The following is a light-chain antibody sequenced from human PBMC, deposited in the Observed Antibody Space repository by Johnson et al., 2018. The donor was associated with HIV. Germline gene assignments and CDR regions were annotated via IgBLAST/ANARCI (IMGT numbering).Light chain of an antibody. CDR1: TYNIGNNY. CDR3: GTWDKSLNTGAV. CDR2: EKN. V-gene: IGLV1-51*02. Sequence: QSALTQPPSVSAAPGQKVTISCSGSTYNIGNNYVSWYQQLPGTAPTLLIYEKNKRPSGIPDRFSGSKSGTSATLGIAGLQTGDEADYYCGTWDKSLNTGAVFGTGTKVTVL. J-gene: IGLJ1*01.